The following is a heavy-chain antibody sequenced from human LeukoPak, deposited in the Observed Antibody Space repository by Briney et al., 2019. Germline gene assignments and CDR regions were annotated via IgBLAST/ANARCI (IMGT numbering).Heavy chain of an antibody. V-gene: IGHV4-61*08. Sequence: PSQTLSLTCTVSSGSICSGGYYWSWIRQPPGEGLEWIGYIYYSGSTNYNPSLKSRVTISVDTSKNQFSLKLSSVTAADTAVYYCAAIYCSSTSCYFSAFDIWGQGTMVTVSS. CDR3: AAIYCSSTSCYFSAFDI. J-gene: IGHJ3*02. D-gene: IGHD2-2*01. CDR2: IYYSGST. CDR1: SGSICSGGYY.